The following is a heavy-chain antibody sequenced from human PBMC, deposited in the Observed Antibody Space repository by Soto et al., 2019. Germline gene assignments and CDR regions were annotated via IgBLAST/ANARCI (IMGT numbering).Heavy chain of an antibody. Sequence: KPSETLSLTCTVSGGSISSGGHYWSWIRQHPGKGLEWIGSIYYSGSTYYNPSLKSRVTISVDTSKNQFSLKLSSVTAADTAVYYCARLLARRDGYNPPGDWGQGTLVTVSS. CDR1: GGSISSGGHY. CDR3: ARLLARRDGYNPPGD. D-gene: IGHD5-12*01. V-gene: IGHV4-39*01. J-gene: IGHJ4*02. CDR2: IYYSGST.